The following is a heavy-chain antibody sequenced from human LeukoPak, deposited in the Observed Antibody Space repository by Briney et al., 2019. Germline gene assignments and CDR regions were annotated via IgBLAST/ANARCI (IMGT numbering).Heavy chain of an antibody. V-gene: IGHV3-23*01. D-gene: IGHD1-26*01. CDR2: ISGSGGST. CDR1: GLMFSSNW. CDR3: AKRLPTVGATKGFDY. Sequence: PGGSLRLSCAASGLMFSSNWMSWVRQAPGKGLEWVSAISGSGGSTYYADSVKGRFTISRDNSKDTLYLQMNSLRAGDSAVYYCAKRLPTVGATKGFDYWGLGTLVTVSS. J-gene: IGHJ4*02.